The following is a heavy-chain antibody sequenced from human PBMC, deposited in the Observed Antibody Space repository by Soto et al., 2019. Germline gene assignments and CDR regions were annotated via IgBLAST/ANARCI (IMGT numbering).Heavy chain of an antibody. CDR2: ITINGNT. Sequence: QVPHQEAGPGPVEPSDTPSPTCRVSGAYINYFSWGWIRQPAGKGLEWIGRITINGNTQKNPSFKSRVTMSIDTSRNHFSLNLQSATAADTALYYCARETGENWTYEAHWGPGTLVTVSS. J-gene: IGHJ1*01. CDR3: ARETGENWTYEAH. D-gene: IGHD1-7*01. CDR1: GAYINYFS. V-gene: IGHV4-4*07.